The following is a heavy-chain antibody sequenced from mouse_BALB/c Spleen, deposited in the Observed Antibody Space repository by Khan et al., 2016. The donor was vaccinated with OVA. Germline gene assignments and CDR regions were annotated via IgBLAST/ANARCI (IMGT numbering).Heavy chain of an antibody. J-gene: IGHJ2*01. CDR2: INSNGGST. V-gene: IGHV5-6-3*01. CDR3: ARMARTIN. Sequence: EVQLVESGGGLVQPGGSLKLSCAASGFTFSSYGMSWVRQTPDKRLELVATINSNGGSTYYPDSVQGRFTISRDNAKNTLYLQMSSLKSEDTAMYYGARMARTINWGQGTTLTVSS. CDR1: GFTFSSYG.